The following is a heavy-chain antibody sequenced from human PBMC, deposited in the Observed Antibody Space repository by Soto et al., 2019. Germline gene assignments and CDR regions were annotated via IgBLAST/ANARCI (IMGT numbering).Heavy chain of an antibody. Sequence: ASVKVSCKASGYTFTSYDINWVRQATGQGLEWMGWMNPNSGNTGYAQKFQGRVTMTRNTSISTAYMELSSLRSEDTAVYYWAICGPRPDNWNCVYAFEIWGKETMFTV. CDR2: MNPNSGNT. CDR3: AICGPRPDNWNCVYAFEI. D-gene: IGHD1-7*01. CDR1: GYTFTSYD. J-gene: IGHJ3*02. V-gene: IGHV1-8*01.